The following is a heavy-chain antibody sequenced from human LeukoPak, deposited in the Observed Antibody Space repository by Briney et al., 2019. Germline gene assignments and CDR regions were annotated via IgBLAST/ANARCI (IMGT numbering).Heavy chain of an antibody. J-gene: IGHJ3*02. CDR2: IGTAGDT. CDR1: GFTFSSYD. V-gene: IGHV3-13*01. D-gene: IGHD1-26*01. Sequence: GGSLRLSCAASGFTFSSYDMHWVRQATGKGLEWVSAIGTAGDTYYPGSVKGRFTISRENAKNSLYLQMNSLRAEDTAVYYCARDNPTYSAFDIWGQGTMVTVSS. CDR3: ARDNPTYSAFDI.